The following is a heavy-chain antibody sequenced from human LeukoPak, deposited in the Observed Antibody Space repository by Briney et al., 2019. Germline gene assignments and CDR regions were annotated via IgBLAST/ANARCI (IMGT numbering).Heavy chain of an antibody. D-gene: IGHD6-13*01. CDR2: INHSGST. Sequence: PSETLSLTCAVYGGSFSGYYWSWIRQPPGKGLEWIGEINHSGSTNYNPSLKSRVTISVDTSKNQFSLKLSPVTAADTAVYYGARGGDIAIDYGGQGTLVTVSS. CDR3: ARGGDIAIDY. CDR1: GGSFSGYY. J-gene: IGHJ4*02. V-gene: IGHV4-34*01.